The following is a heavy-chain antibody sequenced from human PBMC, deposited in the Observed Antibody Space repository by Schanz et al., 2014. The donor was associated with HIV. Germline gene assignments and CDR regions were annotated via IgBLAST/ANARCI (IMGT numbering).Heavy chain of an antibody. V-gene: IGHV1-18*01. CDR1: GGTFSSYA. D-gene: IGHD3-9*01. Sequence: QVQLVQSGAEVKKPGSSVKVSCKASGGTFSSYAISWVRQAPGQGLEWMGWINPNSGGTNYAQKLQGRVTMTTDTSTSTAYMELRSLRSDDTAVYYCARTDYDILTGYSLGYYGMDVWGQGTTVTVSS. J-gene: IGHJ6*02. CDR2: INPNSGGT. CDR3: ARTDYDILTGYSLGYYGMDV.